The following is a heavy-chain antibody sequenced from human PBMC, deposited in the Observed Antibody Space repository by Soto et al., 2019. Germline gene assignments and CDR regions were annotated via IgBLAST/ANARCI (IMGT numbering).Heavy chain of an antibody. V-gene: IGHV6-1*01. CDR2: TYYRSKWYN. CDR3: VRLIGNSWLDF. Sequence: QVQLQQSEPGLVKPSQTLSLTCAISGHSVSSSSVTWNWLRQSPSRGLEWLGRTYYRSKWYNDYAESVKSRITINPDTSKNQFSLHLTSVTPEDTAVYYCVRLIGNSWLDFWGQGTLVTVSS. J-gene: IGHJ5*01. D-gene: IGHD1-26*01. CDR1: GHSVSSSSVT.